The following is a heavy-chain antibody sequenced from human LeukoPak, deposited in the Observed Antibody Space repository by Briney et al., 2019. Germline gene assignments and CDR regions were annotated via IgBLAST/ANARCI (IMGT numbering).Heavy chain of an antibody. J-gene: IGHJ4*02. CDR2: INGSGGST. CDR1: GFTFSSYA. CDR3: ASSRLGDLDY. Sequence: PGGSLRLSCAASGFTFSSYAMSWVRQAPGKGLEWVSAINGSGGSTYYADSVKGRFTISRDNSKNTLYLQMNSLRAEDTAVYYCASSRLGDLDYWGQGTLVTVSS. D-gene: IGHD3-16*01. V-gene: IGHV3-23*01.